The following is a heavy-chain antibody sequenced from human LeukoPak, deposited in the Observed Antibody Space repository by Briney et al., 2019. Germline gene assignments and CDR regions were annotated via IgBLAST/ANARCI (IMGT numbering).Heavy chain of an antibody. D-gene: IGHD2-2*01. CDR2: INPNSGGT. CDR1: GYTFTDYY. J-gene: IGHJ4*01. CDR3: ARANALYCSSTSCLFDY. Sequence: ASVKVSCKASGYTFTDYYIHWVRQAPGQGLEWMAWINPNSGGTYYAQNFHDRITLTRDTSISTAYMELSRLRSDDTAIYYCARANALYCSSTSCLFDYWGHGTLVTVSS. V-gene: IGHV1-2*02.